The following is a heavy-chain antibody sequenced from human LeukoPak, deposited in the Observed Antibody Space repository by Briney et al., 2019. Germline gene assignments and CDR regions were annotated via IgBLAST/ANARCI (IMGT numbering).Heavy chain of an antibody. J-gene: IGHJ5*02. D-gene: IGHD3-22*01. Sequence: SVKVSCKASGYTFTSYYMHWVRQAPGQGLEWMGGIIPIFGTANYAQKFQGRVTITTDESTSTAYMELSSLRSEDTAVYYCARDPMIGRNPLNWFDPWGQGTLVTVSS. V-gene: IGHV1-69*05. CDR1: GYTFTSYY. CDR3: ARDPMIGRNPLNWFDP. CDR2: IIPIFGTA.